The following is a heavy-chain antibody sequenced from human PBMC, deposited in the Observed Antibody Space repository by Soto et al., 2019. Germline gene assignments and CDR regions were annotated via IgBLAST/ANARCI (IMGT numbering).Heavy chain of an antibody. D-gene: IGHD6-13*01. V-gene: IGHV3-33*01. CDR1: GFTFSSYG. CDR3: ARDRSIAAAGPDYYYYYMDV. Sequence: GGSLRLSCAASGFTFSSYGMHGVRQAPGKGLEWVAVIWYDGSNKYYADSVKGRFTISRDNSKNTLYLRMNSLRAEDTAVYYCARDRSIAAAGPDYYYYYMDVWGKGTTVTVSS. CDR2: IWYDGSNK. J-gene: IGHJ6*03.